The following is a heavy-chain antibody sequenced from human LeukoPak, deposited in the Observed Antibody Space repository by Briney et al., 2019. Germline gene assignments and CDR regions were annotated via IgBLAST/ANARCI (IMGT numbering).Heavy chain of an antibody. V-gene: IGHV3-48*03. D-gene: IGHD4-23*01. Sequence: GGSLRLSCAASGFTFSSYEMHWVRQAPGKGLEWVPYISSSGSTIYYADSVKGRFTISRDNAKNSLYLQMNSLRAEDTAVYYCARDYGGSSPFDYWGQGTLVTVSS. CDR1: GFTFSSYE. CDR3: ARDYGGSSPFDY. J-gene: IGHJ4*02. CDR2: ISSSGSTI.